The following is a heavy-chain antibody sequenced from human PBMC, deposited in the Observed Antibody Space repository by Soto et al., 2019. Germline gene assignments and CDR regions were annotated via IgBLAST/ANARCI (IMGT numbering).Heavy chain of an antibody. CDR1: GYTFTSYG. J-gene: IGHJ4*02. CDR2: ISAYNGNT. D-gene: IGHD3-22*01. V-gene: IGHV1-18*01. CDR3: ARSGSSGYYLDY. Sequence: QVQLVQSGAEVKEPGASVKVSCKASGYTFTSYGLNWVRQAPGQVLEWMGWISAYNGNTNYAQKFQGRVTMTTDTSTSTAYTELRSLRSDDTAVYYGARSGSSGYYLDYWGQGTLVTVSA.